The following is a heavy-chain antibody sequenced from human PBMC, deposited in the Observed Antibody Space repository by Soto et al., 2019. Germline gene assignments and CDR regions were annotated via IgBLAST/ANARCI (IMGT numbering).Heavy chain of an antibody. CDR1: GGTFSSYA. V-gene: IGHV1-69*13. CDR3: ARDTHYYYDSSGYYSFDY. J-gene: IGHJ4*02. D-gene: IGHD3-22*01. Sequence: SVKVSCKASGGTFSSYAISWVRQAPGQGLEWMGGIIPIFGTANYAQKFQGRVTITADESTSTAYMELSSLRSEDTAVYYCARDTHYYYDSSGYYSFDYWGQGTLVTLSS. CDR2: IIPIFGTA.